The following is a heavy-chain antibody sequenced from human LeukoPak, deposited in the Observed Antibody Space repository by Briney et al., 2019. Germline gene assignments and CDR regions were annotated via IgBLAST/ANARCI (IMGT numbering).Heavy chain of an antibody. D-gene: IGHD3-10*01. CDR1: GGSFSGYC. Sequence: SETLSLTCAVYGGSFSGYCWSWIRQPPGKGLEWIGEINHSGSTNYNPSLKSRVTISVDTSKNQFSLKLSSVTAADTAVYYCARANRVDYYGSGSYFGYYYGMDVWGQGTTVTVSS. J-gene: IGHJ6*02. V-gene: IGHV4-34*01. CDR3: ARANRVDYYGSGSYFGYYYGMDV. CDR2: INHSGST.